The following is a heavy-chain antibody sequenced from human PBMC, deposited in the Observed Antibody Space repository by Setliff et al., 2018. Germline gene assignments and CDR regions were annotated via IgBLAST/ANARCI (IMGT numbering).Heavy chain of an antibody. J-gene: IGHJ6*03. V-gene: IGHV4-61*09. D-gene: IGHD3-3*01. CDR1: GDSISSRRSY. Sequence: PSETLSLTCTVSGDSISSRRSYWGWFRQPAGKGLEWIGQIYTSWSTNYNPSLKSRVTISVDTSKNQFSLELTSVTAADTAVYFCARVTGFSYMDVWGKGTTVTVSS. CDR2: IYTSWST. CDR3: ARVTGFSYMDV.